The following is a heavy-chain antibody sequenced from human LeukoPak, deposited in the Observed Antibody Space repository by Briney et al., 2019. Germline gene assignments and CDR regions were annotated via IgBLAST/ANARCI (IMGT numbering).Heavy chain of an antibody. CDR3: AKSPAPGLWFMGDDY. V-gene: IGHV3-30*18. Sequence: PGGSLRLSCAASGFTFSSYGMHWVRQAPGKGLEWVAVISYDGSNKYYADSVKGRFTISRDNSKNTLYLQMNSLRAEDTAVYYCAKSPAPGLWFMGDDYWGQGTLVTVSS. D-gene: IGHD5-18*01. CDR1: GFTFSSYG. J-gene: IGHJ4*02. CDR2: ISYDGSNK.